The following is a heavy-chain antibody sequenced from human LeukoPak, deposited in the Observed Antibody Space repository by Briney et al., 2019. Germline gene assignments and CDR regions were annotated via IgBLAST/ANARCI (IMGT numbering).Heavy chain of an antibody. D-gene: IGHD2-8*01. CDR3: ARDLKVEKNGVCYTLNY. V-gene: IGHV4-39*02. CDR2: IYYSGST. J-gene: IGHJ4*02. CDR1: GGSISSSSYY. Sequence: SETLSLTCTVSGGSISSSSYYWGWIRQPPGKGLEWIGSIYYSGSTYYNPSLKSRVTISVDTSKNQFSLKLSSVTAADTAVYYCARDLKVEKNGVCYTLNYWGQGTLVTVSS.